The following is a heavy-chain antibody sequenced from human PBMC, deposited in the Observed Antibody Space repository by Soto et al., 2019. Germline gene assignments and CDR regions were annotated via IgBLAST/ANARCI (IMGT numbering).Heavy chain of an antibody. V-gene: IGHV4-59*01. CDR3: ARGSQGGWSGGFDP. J-gene: IGHJ5*02. CDR1: GGSISSYY. Sequence: QVQLQESGPGLVQPSETLSLTCTVSGGSISSYYWSWIRQPPGKGLEWIGYIYYSGSTNYNPSLKSRVTISVDTSKNHFSLKLRSVTAADTAVYYCARGSQGGWSGGFDPWGQGTLVTVSS. D-gene: IGHD6-19*01. CDR2: IYYSGST.